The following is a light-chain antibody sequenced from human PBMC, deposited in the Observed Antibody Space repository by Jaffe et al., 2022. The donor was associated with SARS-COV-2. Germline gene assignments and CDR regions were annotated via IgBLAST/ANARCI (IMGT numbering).Light chain of an antibody. J-gene: IGLJ3*02. CDR1: TSNIGALYD. Sequence: QSVLTQPPSVSGAPGQRVTISCTGSTSNIGALYDVHWYQQLPGTAPRLLIYGNTNRPSGVPDRFSGSKSGTSASLAISGLQAEDEADYYCQSYDISLSGSWVFGGGTKLTVL. CDR2: GNT. CDR3: QSYDISLSGSWV. V-gene: IGLV1-40*01.